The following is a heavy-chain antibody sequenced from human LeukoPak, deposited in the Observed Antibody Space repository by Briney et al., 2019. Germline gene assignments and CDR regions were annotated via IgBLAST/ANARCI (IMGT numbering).Heavy chain of an antibody. Sequence: ASVKVSCKASGYTFSSYYMHWVRQAPGQGLEWMGIINPSGGSTSYAQKFQGRVTMTRDTSTSTVYMELSSLRSEDTAVYYCTKSLGGNYAFDYWGQGTLVTVSS. CDR3: TKSLGGNYAFDY. D-gene: IGHD3-22*01. V-gene: IGHV1-46*01. J-gene: IGHJ4*02. CDR1: GYTFSSYY. CDR2: INPSGGST.